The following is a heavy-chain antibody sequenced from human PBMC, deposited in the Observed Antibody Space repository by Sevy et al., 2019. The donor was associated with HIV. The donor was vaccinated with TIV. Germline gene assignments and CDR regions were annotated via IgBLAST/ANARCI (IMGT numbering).Heavy chain of an antibody. CDR2: ISHDGSTK. Sequence: GGSLRLSCAGSGLLFSIYGMHWVRQAPGKGLEWVAVISHDGSTKNYADSVKGRFTVSRDNSKNTLYLHMNSLRVEDTAVYYCAKVRYSGYTYGMDVWGQGTTVTVSS. CDR1: GLLFSIYG. D-gene: IGHD5-12*01. J-gene: IGHJ6*02. V-gene: IGHV3-30*18. CDR3: AKVRYSGYTYGMDV.